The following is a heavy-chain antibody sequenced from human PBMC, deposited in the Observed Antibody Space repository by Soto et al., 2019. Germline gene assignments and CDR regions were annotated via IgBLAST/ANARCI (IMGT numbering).Heavy chain of an antibody. CDR2: IKPKSEGETA. CDR3: AAVPYSRGPT. Sequence: EMQLVQSGGGLVKPGGSLRLSCVASRFNFSAAGLNWIRQAPGKGLEWVARIKPKSEGETAAYTAPVRVRFTISRDESPNALHLQMDTLKPEGTAVYYCAAVPYSRGPTGGLGALVTVSS. J-gene: IGHJ4*02. D-gene: IGHD6-19*01. CDR1: RFNFSAAG. V-gene: IGHV3-15*07.